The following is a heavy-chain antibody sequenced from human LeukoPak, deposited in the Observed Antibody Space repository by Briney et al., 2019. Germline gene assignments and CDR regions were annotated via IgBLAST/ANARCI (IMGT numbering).Heavy chain of an antibody. Sequence: PSETLSLTCTVSGYSISSGYYWGWIRQPPGKGLEWIGSIYYSESTYQNPSLKSRVTISVDTSKNQFSLMLNSVTAADTAVYYCARESRRIAAAGPSYYMDVWGRGTTVTVSS. CDR1: GYSISSGYY. V-gene: IGHV4-38-2*02. D-gene: IGHD6-13*01. J-gene: IGHJ6*03. CDR3: ARESRRIAAAGPSYYMDV. CDR2: IYYSEST.